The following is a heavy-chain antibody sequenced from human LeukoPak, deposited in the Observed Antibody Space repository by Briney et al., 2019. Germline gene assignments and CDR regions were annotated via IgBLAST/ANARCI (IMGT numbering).Heavy chain of an antibody. Sequence: GGSLRLPCAASGFTFSSYSMNWVRQAPGKGLEWVSSISSSSSYIYYADSVKGRFTISRDNAKNSLYLQMNGLRAEDTAVYYCARNAGIRQWLVPQGVNWFDPWGQGTLVTVSS. D-gene: IGHD6-19*01. CDR2: ISSSSSYI. CDR1: GFTFSSYS. V-gene: IGHV3-21*01. J-gene: IGHJ5*02. CDR3: ARNAGIRQWLVPQGVNWFDP.